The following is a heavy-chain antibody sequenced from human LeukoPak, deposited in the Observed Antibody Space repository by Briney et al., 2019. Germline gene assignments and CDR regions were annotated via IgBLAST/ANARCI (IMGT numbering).Heavy chain of an antibody. V-gene: IGHV3-30*03. D-gene: IGHD2-15*01. CDR2: ISYDGSNK. CDR3: AALGYCSGGSCYDSAFDI. J-gene: IGHJ3*02. CDR1: GFTFSSYG. Sequence: GGSLRLSCAASGFTFSSYGMHWVRQAPGKGLEWVAVISYDGSNKYYADSVKGRFTISRDNSKNTLYLQMNSLRAEDTAVYYCAALGYCSGGSCYDSAFDIWGQGTMVTVSS.